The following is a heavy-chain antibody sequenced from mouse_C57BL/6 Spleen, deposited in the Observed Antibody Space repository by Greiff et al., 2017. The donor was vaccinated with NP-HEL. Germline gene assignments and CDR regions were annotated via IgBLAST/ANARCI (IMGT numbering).Heavy chain of an antibody. D-gene: IGHD2-4*01. CDR2: ISDGGSYT. Sequence: EVKLVESGGGLVKPGGSLKLSCAASGFTFSSYAMSWVRQTPEKRLEWVATISDGGSYTYYPDNVKGRFTISRDNAKNNLYLQMSHLKSEDTAMYYCARDNDFTFAYWGQGTLVTVSA. V-gene: IGHV5-4*01. J-gene: IGHJ3*01. CDR3: ARDNDFTFAY. CDR1: GFTFSSYA.